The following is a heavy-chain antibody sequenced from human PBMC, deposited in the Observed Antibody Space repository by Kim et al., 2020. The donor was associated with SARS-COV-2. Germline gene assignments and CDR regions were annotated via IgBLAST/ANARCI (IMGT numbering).Heavy chain of an antibody. CDR3: AKDLVSSSFRAFHI. J-gene: IGHJ3*02. CDR1: GFTFGDFA. D-gene: IGHD6-6*01. V-gene: IGHV3-9*01. CDR2: LSWNSGVI. Sequence: GGSRRLSCAASGFTFGDFAMHWVRQVPGKGLEWVSGLSWNSGVIGYADSVKGRFTISRHNAENSLYLQMNSLRAEDTAFYYCAKDLVSSSFRAFHIWGQGKMVTVSS.